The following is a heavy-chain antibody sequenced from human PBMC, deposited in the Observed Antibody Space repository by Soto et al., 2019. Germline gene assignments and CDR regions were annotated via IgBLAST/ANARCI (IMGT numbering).Heavy chain of an antibody. CDR1: GFTFSSYW. V-gene: IGHV3-74*01. D-gene: IGHD3-10*01. CDR3: ARDWNYYGSGTTPNNWFDP. CDR2: INSDGSST. Sequence: LRLSCAASGFTFSSYWMHWVRQAPGKGLVWVSRINSDGSSTSYADSVKGRFTISRDNAKNTLYLQMNSLRAEDTAVYYCARDWNYYGSGTTPNNWFDPWGQGTLVTVSS. J-gene: IGHJ5*02.